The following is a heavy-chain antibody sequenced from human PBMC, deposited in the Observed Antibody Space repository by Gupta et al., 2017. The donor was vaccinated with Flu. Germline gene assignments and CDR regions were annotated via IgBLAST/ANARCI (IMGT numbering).Heavy chain of an antibody. CDR3: ARAINGYSSFDY. D-gene: IGHD5-24*01. CDR1: SGSISTYY. V-gene: IGHV4-59*01. J-gene: IGHJ4*02. CDR2: IYNSGNR. Sequence: QVQLQESGPGLVKPSETLSLTCTVPSGSISTYYWSWIRQPPGKGLEWIGYIYNSGNRNYNPSLKSRVTISIDTSKNQFSLKLTSVTAADTAVYYCARAINGYSSFDYWGQGTLVTVSS.